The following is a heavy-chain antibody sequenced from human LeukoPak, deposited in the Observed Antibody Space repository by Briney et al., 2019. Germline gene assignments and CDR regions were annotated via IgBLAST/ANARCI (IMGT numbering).Heavy chain of an antibody. CDR3: ARDQYYYDSSGYPT. J-gene: IGHJ4*02. CDR1: GFTFSDHN. V-gene: IGHV3-48*02. D-gene: IGHD3-22*01. CDR2: IRSTSSTI. Sequence: PGGSLRLSCVASGFTFSDHNMNWVRQAPGKGLEWVSYIRSTSSTIYYADSVKGRFTISRDNAKNSLYLQTNSLRDEDTAVYYCARDQYYYDSSGYPTWGQGTLVTVSS.